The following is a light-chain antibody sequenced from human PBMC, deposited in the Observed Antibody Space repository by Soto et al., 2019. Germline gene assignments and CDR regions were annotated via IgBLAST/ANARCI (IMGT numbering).Light chain of an antibody. CDR1: QRVSNK. CDR3: QQYNDWPLT. V-gene: IGKV3-15*01. J-gene: IGKJ4*01. CDR2: GAS. Sequence: DIVITQSPATLSVSPGERATLSCRASQRVSNKLAWYQQKPGQAPRLLIYGASTRATGIPASFSGSGSGTEFTLTISSLQSEDFAVYYCQQYNDWPLTFGGGTKVEIK.